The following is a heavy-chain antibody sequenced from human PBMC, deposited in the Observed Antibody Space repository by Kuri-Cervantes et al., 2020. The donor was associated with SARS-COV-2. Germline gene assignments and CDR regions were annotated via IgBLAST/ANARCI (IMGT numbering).Heavy chain of an antibody. V-gene: IGHV3-21*01. D-gene: IGHD3-22*01. J-gene: IGHJ4*02. CDR2: ISSSSSYV. CDR3: AKAGPYYYDSSGYPIDY. CDR1: GFTFSSYW. Sequence: GESLKISCAASGFTFSSYWMNWVRQAPGKGLEWVSSISSSSSYVYYADSVKGRFTISRDSSKNTLYLQMNSLRAEDTAVYYCAKAGPYYYDSSGYPIDYWGQGTLVTVSS.